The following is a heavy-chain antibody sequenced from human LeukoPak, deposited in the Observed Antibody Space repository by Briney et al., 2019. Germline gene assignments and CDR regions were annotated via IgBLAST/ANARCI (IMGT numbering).Heavy chain of an antibody. CDR3: ARVRIGQPFHSDDYYYYMDV. J-gene: IGHJ6*03. Sequence: GGPLRLSFEASGFPFSNYWMHGAPQAPGKGLVWVSRLNSDEINTSYADSVKGRFTISRDNAKNTLNLQMNSLRAEDTAVYYCARVRIGQPFHSDDYYYYMDVWGKGTTVTISS. V-gene: IGHV3-74*01. CDR2: LNSDEINT. CDR1: GFPFSNYW. D-gene: IGHD2-21*01.